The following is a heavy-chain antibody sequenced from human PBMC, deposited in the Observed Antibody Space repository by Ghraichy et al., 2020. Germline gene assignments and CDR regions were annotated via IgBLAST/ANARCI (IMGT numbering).Heavy chain of an antibody. CDR2: ISGSGGST. CDR3: AKVFFPPIAVARGGWFDP. D-gene: IGHD6-19*01. CDR1: GFTFSSYA. J-gene: IGHJ5*02. V-gene: IGHV3-23*01. Sequence: GALRLSCAASGFTFSSYAMSWVRQAPGKGLEWVSAISGSGGSTYYADSVKGRFTISRDNSKNTLYLQMNSLRAEDTAVYYCAKVFFPPIAVARGGWFDPWGQGTLVTVSS.